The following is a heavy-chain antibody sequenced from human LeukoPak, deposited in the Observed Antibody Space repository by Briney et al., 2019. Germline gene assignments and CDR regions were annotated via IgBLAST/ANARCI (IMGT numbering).Heavy chain of an antibody. D-gene: IGHD3-10*01. J-gene: IGHJ4*02. CDR3: ARGDYYGSGTYYKKTVDY. CDR1: GYTFTSYD. Sequence: ASVKVSCKASGYTFTSYDINWVRQATGQGLEWVGWMNPNSGNTGYAQKFQGRVTMTRNTSISTDYMELSSLRSEDTAVYYCARGDYYGSGTYYKKTVDYWGQGTLVTVSS. CDR2: MNPNSGNT. V-gene: IGHV1-8*01.